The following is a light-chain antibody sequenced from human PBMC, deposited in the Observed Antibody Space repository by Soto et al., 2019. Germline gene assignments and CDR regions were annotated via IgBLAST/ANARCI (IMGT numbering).Light chain of an antibody. V-gene: IGLV1-51*02. CDR3: GTWDSSMSAWV. CDR2: ENN. Sequence: QSVLTQPPSVSAAPGQKVTISCSGSSSNIGNNYVSWYQQLPGTAPNLLIYENNKRPSGIPDRFSGSKSGTSATLVITGLQTGDEADYYCGTWDSSMSAWVFGGGTKLTVL. J-gene: IGLJ3*02. CDR1: SSNIGNNY.